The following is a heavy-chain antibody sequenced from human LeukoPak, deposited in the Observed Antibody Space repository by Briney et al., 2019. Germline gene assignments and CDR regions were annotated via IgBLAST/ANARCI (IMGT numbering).Heavy chain of an antibody. Sequence: PSETLSLTCTVSGGPISSSFWSWIRQPPGKGLEWIGHIYYSGRTNYNPSLKSRVTISVDTSKNQFSLKLGSVTAADTAVYSCARRGANSGSYSHFDLWGRGTLVTVSA. V-gene: IGHV4-59*01. J-gene: IGHJ2*01. CDR2: IYYSGRT. D-gene: IGHD1-26*01. CDR3: ARRGANSGSYSHFDL. CDR1: GGPISSSF.